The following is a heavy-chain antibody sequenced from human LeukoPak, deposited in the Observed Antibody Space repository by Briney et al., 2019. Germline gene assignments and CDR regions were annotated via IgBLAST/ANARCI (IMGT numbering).Heavy chain of an antibody. V-gene: IGHV5-51*01. D-gene: IGHD6-13*01. CDR2: IYPGDSDT. CDR3: ARLVALSIAAAGMGDYYYYMDV. J-gene: IGHJ6*03. Sequence: PGESLKISCKGSGYSFTSYWIGWVRQMPGKGLEWMGIIYPGDSDTRYSPSFQGQVTISADKSISTAYLQWSSLKASDTAMYYCARLVALSIAAAGMGDYYYYMDVWGKGTTVTVSS. CDR1: GYSFTSYW.